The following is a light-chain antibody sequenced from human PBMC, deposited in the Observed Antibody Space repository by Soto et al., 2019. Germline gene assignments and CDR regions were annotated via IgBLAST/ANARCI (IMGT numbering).Light chain of an antibody. CDR3: HQYLSAPWT. Sequence: DIVMTQSPDSLAVSLGERATINCESSQTILYSSNNNNYLAWYQQKPGQPPKLLIYWASTRESGVPDRFSGSGSGTDFTLTISSPQAEDVAVYYCHQYLSAPWTFGQGTKVEIK. J-gene: IGKJ1*01. CDR1: QTILYSSNNNNY. CDR2: WAS. V-gene: IGKV4-1*01.